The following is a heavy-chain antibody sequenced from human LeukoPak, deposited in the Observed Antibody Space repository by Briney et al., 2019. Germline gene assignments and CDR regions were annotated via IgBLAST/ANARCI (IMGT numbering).Heavy chain of an antibody. V-gene: IGHV1-69*13. J-gene: IGHJ5*02. Sequence: SVKVSCKASGYTFTSYYMHWVRQAPGQGLEWMGGIIPIFGTANYAQKFQGRVTITADESTSTAYMELSSLRSEDTAVYYCARSITMIVVAYNWFDPWGQGTLVTVSS. D-gene: IGHD3-22*01. CDR2: IIPIFGTA. CDR1: GYTFTSYY. CDR3: ARSITMIVVAYNWFDP.